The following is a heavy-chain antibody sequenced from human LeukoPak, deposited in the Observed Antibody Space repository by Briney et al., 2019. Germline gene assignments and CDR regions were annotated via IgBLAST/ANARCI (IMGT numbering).Heavy chain of an antibody. D-gene: IGHD1-26*01. CDR1: GSTFSSYG. CDR2: IWYDGSNK. CDR3: ARETHLVGATNYEYFQH. Sequence: GRSLRLSCAASGSTFSSYGMHWVRQAPGKGLEWVAVIWYDGSNKYYADSVKGRFTISRDNPKNTLYLQMNSLRAEDTAVYYGARETHLVGATNYEYFQHWGQGTLVTVSS. V-gene: IGHV3-33*01. J-gene: IGHJ1*01.